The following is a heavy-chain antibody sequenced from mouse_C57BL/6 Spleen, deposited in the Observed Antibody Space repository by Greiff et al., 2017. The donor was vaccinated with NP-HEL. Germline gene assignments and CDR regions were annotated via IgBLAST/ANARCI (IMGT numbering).Heavy chain of an antibody. Sequence: VKLMESGAELARPGASVKLSCKASGYTFTSYGISWVKQRTGQGLEWIGEIYPRSGNTYYNEKFKGKATLTADKSSSTAYMELRSLTSEDSAVYFCARPYYGSSPYYFDYWGQGTTLTVSS. V-gene: IGHV1-81*01. CDR1: GYTFTSYG. D-gene: IGHD1-1*01. CDR2: IYPRSGNT. CDR3: ARPYYGSSPYYFDY. J-gene: IGHJ2*01.